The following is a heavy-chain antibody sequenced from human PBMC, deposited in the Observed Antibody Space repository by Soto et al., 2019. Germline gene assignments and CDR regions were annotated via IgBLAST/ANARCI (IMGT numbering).Heavy chain of an antibody. J-gene: IGHJ3*02. CDR2: ISYLGNT. D-gene: IGHD3-10*01. Sequence: SETLSLTCNISGGSISTYYWSWIRQSPGKGLEWIGYISYLGNTNYNPSLKSRVTISVDTPKNQFSLKLGSVTSADTAMYYCASEGAGRARINIWGPGTMVTVSS. CDR3: ASEGAGRARINI. CDR1: GGSISTYY. V-gene: IGHV4-59*01.